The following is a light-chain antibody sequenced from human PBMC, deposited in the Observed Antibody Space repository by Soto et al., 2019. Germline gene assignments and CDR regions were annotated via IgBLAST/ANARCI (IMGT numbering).Light chain of an antibody. CDR1: SSDVGGYNY. CDR3: SSYTSSSTLEV. Sequence: QSVLTQPASASGSPGQSITISCTGTSSDVGGYNYVSWYQQHPGKAPKLMIYDVSNRPSGVSNRFSGSKSGNTASLTISGLQAEDEADYYCSSYTSSSTLEVFGTR. CDR2: DVS. J-gene: IGLJ1*01. V-gene: IGLV2-14*01.